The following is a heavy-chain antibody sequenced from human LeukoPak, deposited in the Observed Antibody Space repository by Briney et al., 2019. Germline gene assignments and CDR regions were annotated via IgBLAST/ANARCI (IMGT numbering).Heavy chain of an antibody. CDR3: ARVLRGLRTIFGVDHHAFDI. V-gene: IGHV4-39*07. D-gene: IGHD3-3*01. CDR1: GGSISSSSYY. Sequence: SKTLSLTCTVSGGSISSSSYYWGWIRQPPGKGLEWIGSIYYSGSTYYNPSLKSRVTISVDTSKNQFSLKLSSVTAADTAVYYCARVLRGLRTIFGVDHHAFDIWGQGTMVTVSS. J-gene: IGHJ3*02. CDR2: IYYSGST.